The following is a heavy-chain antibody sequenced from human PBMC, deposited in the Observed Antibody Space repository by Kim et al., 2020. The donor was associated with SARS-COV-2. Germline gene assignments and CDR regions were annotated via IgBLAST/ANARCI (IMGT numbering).Heavy chain of an antibody. D-gene: IGHD3-10*01. CDR2: INHSGST. CDR1: GGSFSGYY. Sequence: SETLSLTCAVYGGSFSGYYWSWIRQPPGKGLEWIGEINHSGSTNYNPSLKSRVTISIDTSKNQFSLKLSSVTAADTAVYYCARERGMGVRGVIITGYYYYGMDVWGQGTTVTVSS. V-gene: IGHV4-34*01. CDR3: ARERGMGVRGVIITGYYYYGMDV. J-gene: IGHJ6*02.